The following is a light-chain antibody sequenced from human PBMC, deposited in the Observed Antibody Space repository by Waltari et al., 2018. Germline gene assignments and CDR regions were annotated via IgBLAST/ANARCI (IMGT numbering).Light chain of an antibody. J-gene: IGLJ1*01. Sequence: QSALSQPASVSGSPGQSLTITCTGASTDLASYNLVAWYQHHPNRAPKLIIYEATKRPSWISHRFSGAKSGATASLRISVLQADDEADYYCCSYTGSSTSYGCGGGTKVTVL. CDR1: STDLASYNL. CDR2: EAT. CDR3: CSYTGSSTSYG. V-gene: IGLV2-23*01.